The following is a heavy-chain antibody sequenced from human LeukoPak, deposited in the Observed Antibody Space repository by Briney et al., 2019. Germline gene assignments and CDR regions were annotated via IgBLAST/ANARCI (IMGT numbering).Heavy chain of an antibody. V-gene: IGHV4-34*01. CDR2: INHSGST. Sequence: KASETLSPTCAVYGGSFSGYYWGWIRQPPGKGLEWIGEINHSGSTNYNPSLKSRVTISVDTSKNQFSLKLSYVTAADTAVYYCARVGLNDYFDYWGQGTLVTVSS. CDR1: GGSFSGYY. CDR3: ARVGLNDYFDY. J-gene: IGHJ4*02.